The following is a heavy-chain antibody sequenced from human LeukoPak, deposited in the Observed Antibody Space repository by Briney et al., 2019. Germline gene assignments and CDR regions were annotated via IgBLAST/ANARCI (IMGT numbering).Heavy chain of an antibody. CDR2: IRSSGSGGST. CDR3: ARDYSSGWSANMDV. D-gene: IGHD6-19*01. J-gene: IGHJ6*03. V-gene: IGHV3-21*01. Sequence: GGSLRLSCAASGFTFSNYAMNWVRQAPGKGLEWVSVIRSSGSGGSTYYADSVKGRFTISRDNAKNSLYLQMNSLRAEDTAVYYCARDYSSGWSANMDVWGKGTTVTVSS. CDR1: GFTFSNYA.